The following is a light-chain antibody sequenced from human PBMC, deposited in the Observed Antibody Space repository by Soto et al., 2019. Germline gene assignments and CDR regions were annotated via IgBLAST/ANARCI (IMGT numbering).Light chain of an antibody. CDR2: GAS. J-gene: IGKJ1*01. CDR3: QQYNNWPTWT. V-gene: IGKV3-15*01. CDR1: QSVSSN. Sequence: EIVLTQSPATLSVSPGERATLSCRASQSVSSNLAWYQQKPGQAPRLLIYGASTRATGIPASFISSSSCTKLTLIISSLQSEDFSAYYCQQYNNWPTWTFGQGTKVDIK.